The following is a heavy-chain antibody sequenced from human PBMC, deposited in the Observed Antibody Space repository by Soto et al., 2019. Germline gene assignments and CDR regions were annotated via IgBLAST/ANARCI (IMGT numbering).Heavy chain of an antibody. V-gene: IGHV1-8*01. CDR2: MNPNSGNT. J-gene: IGHJ4*02. Sequence: ASVKVSCKASGYTVTGYDINWVRQATGQGLEWMGWMNPNSGNTGYAQKFQGRVTMTRNTSISTAYMELSSLRSEDTAVYYCAREISGSYRFDYWGQGTLVTISS. D-gene: IGHD1-26*01. CDR3: AREISGSYRFDY. CDR1: GYTVTGYD.